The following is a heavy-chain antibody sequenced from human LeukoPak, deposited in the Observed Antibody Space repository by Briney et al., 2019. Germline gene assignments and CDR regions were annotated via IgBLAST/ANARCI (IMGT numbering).Heavy chain of an antibody. D-gene: IGHD2-15*01. CDR1: GGTFSSYA. CDR2: INPNSGGT. V-gene: IGHV1-2*02. Sequence: ASVKVSCKASGGTFSSYAISWVRQAPGQGLEWMGWINPNSGGTNYAQKFQGRVTMTRDTSISTAYMELSRLRSDDTAVYYCARVVVAANSDAFDIWGQGTMVTVSS. J-gene: IGHJ3*02. CDR3: ARVVVAANSDAFDI.